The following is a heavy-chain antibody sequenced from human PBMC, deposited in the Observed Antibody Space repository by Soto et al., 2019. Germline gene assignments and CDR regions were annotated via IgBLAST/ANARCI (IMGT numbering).Heavy chain of an antibody. CDR3: TTVGVTTFVFHFQYYYYMDV. J-gene: IGHJ6*03. V-gene: IGHV3-15*01. Sequence: GGSLRLSCAASGFTFSNAWMSWVRQAPGKGLEWVGRIKSKTDGGTTDYAAPMKGRFTISRDDSKNTLYLQMNSLKTEDTAVYYCTTVGVTTFVFHFQYYYYMDVWGKGTTVTVSS. D-gene: IGHD4-17*01. CDR1: GFTFSNAW. CDR2: IKSKTDGGTT.